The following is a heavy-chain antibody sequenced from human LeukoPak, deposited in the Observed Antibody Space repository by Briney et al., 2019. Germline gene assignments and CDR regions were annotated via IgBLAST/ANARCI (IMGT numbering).Heavy chain of an antibody. V-gene: IGHV3-48*02. Sequence: PGGSLRLSCAASGFTFSSYSVNWVRQAPGKGLEWVSFISSSGSIIYHADSVKGRFTISRDNAKNSLYLQMNSVRDGDTAVYYCARGLDLWGRGTLVTVSS. CDR2: ISSSGSII. J-gene: IGHJ2*01. CDR1: GFTFSSYS. CDR3: ARGLDL.